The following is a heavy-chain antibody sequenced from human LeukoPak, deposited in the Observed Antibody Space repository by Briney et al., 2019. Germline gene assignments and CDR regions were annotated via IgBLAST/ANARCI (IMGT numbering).Heavy chain of an antibody. D-gene: IGHD2-15*01. CDR3: VKDVSLGFCSGGSCSAHFDY. Sequence: VGSLRLSCAASGFTFSSYEMSWVRQAPGKGLEWVSYISTSGSTLYYADSVKGRFTISRDNAKNSLYLQMNSLRPEDMALYYCVKDVSLGFCSGGSCSAHFDYWGQGTLVTVSS. CDR1: GFTFSSYE. V-gene: IGHV3-48*03. CDR2: ISTSGSTL. J-gene: IGHJ4*02.